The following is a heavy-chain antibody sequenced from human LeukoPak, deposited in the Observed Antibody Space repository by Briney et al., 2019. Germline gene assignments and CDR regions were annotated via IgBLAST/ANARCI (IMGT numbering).Heavy chain of an antibody. V-gene: IGHV3-30*02. CDR1: GFTFSSYG. CDR2: IRYDGSNK. CDR3: ARDGKRLRCFDWLPGAFDI. Sequence: PGGSLRLSCAASGFTFSSYGMHWVRQAPGKGLEWVAFIRYDGSNKYYADSVKGRFTISRDNSKNSLYLQMNSLRAEDTAVYYCARDGKRLRCFDWLPGAFDIWGQGTMVTVSS. J-gene: IGHJ3*02. D-gene: IGHD3-9*01.